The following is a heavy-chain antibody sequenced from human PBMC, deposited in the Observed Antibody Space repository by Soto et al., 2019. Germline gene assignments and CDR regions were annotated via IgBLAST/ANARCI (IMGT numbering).Heavy chain of an antibody. V-gene: IGHV1-3*01. Sequence: GASVKVSCKASGYTFTAYARHWVRQAPGQRLEWMGWIIAGNGNTKYSQKFHDRVTITRDTSASTAYMELSSLTSEDTAVYYCARSGSLDYWGQGTLVTVSS. CDR3: ARSGSLDY. D-gene: IGHD3-10*01. J-gene: IGHJ4*02. CDR1: GYTFTAYA. CDR2: IIAGNGNT.